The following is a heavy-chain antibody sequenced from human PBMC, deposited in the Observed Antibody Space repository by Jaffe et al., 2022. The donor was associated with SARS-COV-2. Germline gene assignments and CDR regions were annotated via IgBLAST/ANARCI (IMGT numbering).Heavy chain of an antibody. V-gene: IGHV4-59*01. CDR2: VYHTGST. CDR3: ARNVPIMGVTDAFDI. Sequence: QVQLQESGPGLVKPSETLSLTCTVSGGSISSYYWSWLRQSPGKGPEWIGHVYHTGSTSYGPSCMGRVTMSMDTAKSLFSLKLSSVTAADTAVYYCARNVPIMGVTDAFDIWGQGTMVTVSS. D-gene: IGHD2-21*02. CDR1: GGSISSYY. J-gene: IGHJ3*02.